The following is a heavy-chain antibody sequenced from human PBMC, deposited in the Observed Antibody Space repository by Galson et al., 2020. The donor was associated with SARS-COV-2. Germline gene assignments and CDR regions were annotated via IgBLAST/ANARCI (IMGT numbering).Heavy chain of an antibody. CDR1: GISLSTSVVG. V-gene: IGHV2-5*02. CDR2: IYWDDDK. D-gene: IGHD3-16*01. J-gene: IGHJ5*02. Sequence: SGPTLVKPTQTLTLTCTFSGISLSTSVVGAGWIRQPTVKALEWLALIYWDDDKRYSPSLKSRLTITKDTSKNQVVLTMTNMDPVDTATYYCAHRPALGVTRSGWFDPWGQGTLVTVSS. CDR3: AHRPALGVTRSGWFDP.